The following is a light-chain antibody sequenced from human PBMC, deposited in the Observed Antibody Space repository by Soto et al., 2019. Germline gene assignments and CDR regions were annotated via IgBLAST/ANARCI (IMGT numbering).Light chain of an antibody. CDR2: DAS. V-gene: IGKV1-5*01. CDR3: QQYHIYPYT. Sequence: DIQMTQSPSTLSASVGDRVTITCRASQSISSWLAWYQQKPGKAPKLLIYDASSLESGVPSQCSGSGSGTEFTLTISSLQPDDFATYYCQQYHIYPYTFGQGTKLESK. CDR1: QSISSW. J-gene: IGKJ2*01.